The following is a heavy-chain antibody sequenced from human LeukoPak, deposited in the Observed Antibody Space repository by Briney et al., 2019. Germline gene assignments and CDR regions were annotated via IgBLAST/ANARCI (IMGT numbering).Heavy chain of an antibody. CDR2: IGWNSDSI. D-gene: IGHD6-25*01. V-gene: IGHV3-9*01. CDR3: ARDPSAGSES. Sequence: GGSLRLSCAASGFTFDDYAMHWVRQAPGKGLEWVSGIGWNSDSIGYADSVKGRFTISRDNAKSSLYLQMNSLRVEDTAVYYCARDPSAGSESWGQGTLVTVSS. CDR1: GFTFDDYA. J-gene: IGHJ4*02.